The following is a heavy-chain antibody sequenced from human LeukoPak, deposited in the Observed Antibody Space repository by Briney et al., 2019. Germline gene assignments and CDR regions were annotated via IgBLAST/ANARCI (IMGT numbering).Heavy chain of an antibody. V-gene: IGHV1-69*13. CDR2: IIPIFGTA. J-gene: IGHJ3*02. D-gene: IGHD3-16*01. CDR1: GGTFSSYA. CDR3: ARVRVFGNDVFDI. Sequence: SVKVSCKASGGTFSSYAISWVRQAPGQGLEWMGGIIPIFGTANYAQKFQGRVTITADESTSTAYMELSSLRSEDTAVYYCARVRVFGNDVFDIWGQGTMVTVSS.